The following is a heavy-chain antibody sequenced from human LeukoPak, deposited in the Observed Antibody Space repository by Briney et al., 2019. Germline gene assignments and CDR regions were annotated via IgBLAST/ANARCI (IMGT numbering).Heavy chain of an antibody. D-gene: IGHD3-22*01. J-gene: IGHJ5*02. CDR3: AKAHGTYYYDSSGRNWFDP. Sequence: GASVKVSCKASGYIFTGYYLHWVRQAPGQGLEWMGWINPNSGGTNYAQKFQGRVTMTRDTSISTAYMELSRLRSDDTAVYYWAKAHGTYYYDSSGRNWFDPWGQGTLVTVSS. V-gene: IGHV1-2*02. CDR1: GYIFTGYY. CDR2: INPNSGGT.